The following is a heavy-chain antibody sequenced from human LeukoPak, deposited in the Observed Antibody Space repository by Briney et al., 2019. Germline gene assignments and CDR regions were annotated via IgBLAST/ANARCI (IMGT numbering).Heavy chain of an antibody. Sequence: PGGSLRLSCAASGFTFSSYAMSWVRQAPGKGLEWVSGFSVSDGRTFYADSVKGRFTISRDNSKNTLYLQMNSLRAEDTAVYYCASGSSGSLTGYWGQGTLVTVSS. CDR3: ASGSSGSLTGY. CDR1: GFTFSSYA. D-gene: IGHD1-14*01. J-gene: IGHJ4*02. CDR2: FSVSDGRT. V-gene: IGHV3-23*01.